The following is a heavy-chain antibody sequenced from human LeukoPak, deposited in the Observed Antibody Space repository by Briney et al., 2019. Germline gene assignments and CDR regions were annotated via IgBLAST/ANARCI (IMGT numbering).Heavy chain of an antibody. CDR2: ISGSGGGT. J-gene: IGHJ4*02. CDR1: GFTFSSYA. V-gene: IGHV3-23*01. D-gene: IGHD3-10*01. Sequence: PGGSLRLSCAASGFTFSSYAMSWVRQAPGKGLEWVSAISGSGGGTYYADSVKGRFTISRDNSKNTLYLQMSSLRAEDTAVYYCAKATCGDRYHFDYWGQGTLVTVSS. CDR3: AKATCGDRYHFDY.